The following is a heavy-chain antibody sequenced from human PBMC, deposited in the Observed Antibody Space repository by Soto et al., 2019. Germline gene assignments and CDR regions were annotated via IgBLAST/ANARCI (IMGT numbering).Heavy chain of an antibody. CDR2: ISGSGGTT. V-gene: IGHV3-23*01. J-gene: IGHJ4*02. D-gene: IGHD6-13*01. CDR3: AKTLATSATGY. CDR1: GFTFSTYA. Sequence: GGSLRLSCAASGFTFSTYAMSWVRQPPGKGLEWVSAISGSGGTTFYADSVRGRFTMSRENSKDTLYLQMNSLRDEDTAVYFCAKTLATSATGYWGQRTLVTVSS.